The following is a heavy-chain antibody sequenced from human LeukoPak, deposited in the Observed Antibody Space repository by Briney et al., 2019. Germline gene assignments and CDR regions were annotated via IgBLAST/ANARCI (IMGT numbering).Heavy chain of an antibody. CDR1: GGTFSSYA. Sequence: ASVKVSCKASGGTFSSYAISWVRQAPGQGLEWMGGIIPIFGTANYAQKFQGRVTITADESTSTAYMELSSLRSEDTAVYYCASAPRIKYYYYYGMDVWGKGTTVTVSS. CDR2: IIPIFGTA. CDR3: ASAPRIKYYYYYGMDV. J-gene: IGHJ6*04. V-gene: IGHV1-69*01.